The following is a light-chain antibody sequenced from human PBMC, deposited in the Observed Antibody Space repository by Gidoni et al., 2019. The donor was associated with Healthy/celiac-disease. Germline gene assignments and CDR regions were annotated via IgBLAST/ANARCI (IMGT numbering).Light chain of an antibody. CDR1: QCISSW. CDR2: AAS. CDR3: QQANSFLVT. J-gene: IGKJ3*01. V-gene: IGKV1-12*01. Sequence: DIQMTQSPSSVSASVGDRVTITCRASQCISSWLDWYQQKPGKAPKLLIYAASSLQSGVPSRFSGSGSGTDFTRTISSLQPEDFATYYCQQANSFLVTFGPGTKVDIK.